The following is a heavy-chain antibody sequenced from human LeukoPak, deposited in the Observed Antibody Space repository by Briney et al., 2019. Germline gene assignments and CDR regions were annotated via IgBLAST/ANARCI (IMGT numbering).Heavy chain of an antibody. Sequence: GGSLRLSCTASGFTFDTYAVNWVRQAPGKGLEWVSTIAGSGSTYYADSVKGRFTISRDNAKNTLYLQMSSLRAEDTAVYYCAKDRGRYYDSSGYYWGYYFDSWGQGILVTVST. D-gene: IGHD3-22*01. J-gene: IGHJ4*02. CDR2: IAGSGST. V-gene: IGHV3-23*01. CDR3: AKDRGRYYDSSGYYWGYYFDS. CDR1: GFTFDTYA.